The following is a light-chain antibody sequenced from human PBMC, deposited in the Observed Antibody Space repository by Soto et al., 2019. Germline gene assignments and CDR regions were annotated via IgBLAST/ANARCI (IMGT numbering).Light chain of an antibody. CDR1: NSDVGSYNY. V-gene: IGLV2-11*01. CDR2: DVI. CDR3: CSYAGSYTHV. J-gene: IGLJ1*01. Sequence: QSALTQPASVSGSPGQSITISCTGTNSDVGSYNYVSWHQQHPGKAPKLMIYDVIKRPSGVPDRFSGSKSGNTASLTIYGLQAEDEADYYCCSYAGSYTHVFGTGTKVTVL.